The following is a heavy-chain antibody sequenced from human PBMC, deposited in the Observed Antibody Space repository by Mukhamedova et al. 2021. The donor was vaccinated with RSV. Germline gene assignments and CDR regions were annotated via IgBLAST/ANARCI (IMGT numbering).Heavy chain of an antibody. CDR2: ISSSSSYI. J-gene: IGHJ4*02. Sequence: SISSSSSYIYYADSVKGRFTISRDNAKNSLYLQMNSLRAEDTAVYYCARANIMITFGGVIAGYYFDYWGQGTLVTISS. CDR3: ARANIMITFGGVIAGYYFDY. V-gene: IGHV3-21*01. D-gene: IGHD3-16*02.